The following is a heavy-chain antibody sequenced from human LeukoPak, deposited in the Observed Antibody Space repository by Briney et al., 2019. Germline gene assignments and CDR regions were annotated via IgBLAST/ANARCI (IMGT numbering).Heavy chain of an antibody. Sequence: AGGSLRLSCAASGFIFSSYSMSWVRQAPGKGLEWVASISYAPGYIFYADSVKGRFTISRDNAKDSLFLQMNNLRAEDTAVYYCSPAADTPDYYYMDVWGKGTTVTVSS. CDR3: SPAADTPDYYYMDV. CDR2: ISYAPGYI. D-gene: IGHD6-25*01. V-gene: IGHV3-21*01. CDR1: GFIFSSYS. J-gene: IGHJ6*03.